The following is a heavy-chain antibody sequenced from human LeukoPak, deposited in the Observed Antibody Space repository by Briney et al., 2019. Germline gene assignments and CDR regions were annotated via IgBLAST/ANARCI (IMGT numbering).Heavy chain of an antibody. CDR3: ASELITMVRGVPLRWYYFDY. CDR2: INPNSGGT. Sequence: ASVKVSCKASGYTFTGYYMHWVRQAPGQGLEWMGWINPNSGGTNYAQKFQGRVTMTRDTSISTAYMELSRLRSDDTAVYYCASELITMVRGVPLRWYYFDYWGQGTLVTVSS. CDR1: GYTFTGYY. J-gene: IGHJ4*02. V-gene: IGHV1-2*02. D-gene: IGHD3-10*01.